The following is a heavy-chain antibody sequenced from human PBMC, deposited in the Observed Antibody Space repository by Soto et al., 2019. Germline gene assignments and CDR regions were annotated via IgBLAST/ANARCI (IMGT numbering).Heavy chain of an antibody. CDR2: INPNSGGT. CDR1: GYTFTGYY. D-gene: IGHD3-10*01. CDR3: ARGSRRITMVRGVSPPNSYYYYSYGMDV. J-gene: IGHJ6*02. V-gene: IGHV1-2*04. Sequence: ASVKVSCKASGYTFTGYYMHWVRQAPGQGLEWMGWINPNSGGTNYAQKFQGWVTMTRDTSISTAYMELSRLRSDDTAVYYCARGSRRITMVRGVSPPNSYYYYSYGMDVWGQGPTVTVSS.